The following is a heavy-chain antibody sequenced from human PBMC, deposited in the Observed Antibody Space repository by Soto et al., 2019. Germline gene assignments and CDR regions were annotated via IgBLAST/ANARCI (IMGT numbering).Heavy chain of an antibody. V-gene: IGHV4-4*02. CDR1: GGSISSSNW. CDR2: IYHSGST. D-gene: IGHD1-26*01. CDR3: ASKSYYGRYFDY. Sequence: SETLSLTCAVSGGSISSSNWWSCVRQPPGKGLEWIGEIYHSGSTNYNPSLKSRVTISVDKSKNQFSLKLGSVTAADTAVYYCASKSYYGRYFDYWGQGTLVTVSS. J-gene: IGHJ4*02.